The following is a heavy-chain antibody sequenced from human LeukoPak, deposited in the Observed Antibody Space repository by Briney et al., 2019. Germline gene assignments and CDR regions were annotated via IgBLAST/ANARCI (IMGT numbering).Heavy chain of an antibody. CDR2: IRYDGSNK. CDR3: ASPRRSPSWEGDY. V-gene: IGHV3-30*02. J-gene: IGHJ4*02. Sequence: GGSLRLSCAASGFTFSSYGMHWVRQAPGKGLEWVAFIRYDGSNKYYADSVKGRFTISRDNSKNTLYLQMNSLRAEDTAVYYCASPRRSPSWEGDYWGQGTLVTVSS. CDR1: GFTFSSYG. D-gene: IGHD2-2*01.